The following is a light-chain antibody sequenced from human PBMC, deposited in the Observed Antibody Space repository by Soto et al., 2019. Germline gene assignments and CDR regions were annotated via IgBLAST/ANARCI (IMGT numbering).Light chain of an antibody. CDR2: EGT. J-gene: IGLJ1*01. V-gene: IGLV2-23*01. Sequence: QSALTQPASVSGSPEQSITISCTGTSSDIGSYNLVSWYQQHPGKAPKLMIYEGTKRPSGVSNRFSGSKSGNTASLTISGLHAEDEADYYCCAYAGSNTLYVFGTGTKVTVL. CDR1: SSDIGSYNL. CDR3: CAYAGSNTLYV.